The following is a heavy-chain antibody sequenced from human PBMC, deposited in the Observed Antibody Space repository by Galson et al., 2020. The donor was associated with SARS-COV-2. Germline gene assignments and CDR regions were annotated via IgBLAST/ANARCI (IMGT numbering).Heavy chain of an antibody. J-gene: IGHJ5*02. CDR2: INSDGSST. D-gene: IGHD2-2*01. CDR3: ARGGDIVVVPAAGFDP. V-gene: IGHV3-74*01. Sequence: GESLKISCAASGFTFSSYWMHWVRQAPGKGLVWVSRINSDGSSTSYADSVKGRFTISRDNAKNTLYLQMNSLRAEDTAVYYCARGGDIVVVPAAGFDPWGQGTLVTVSS. CDR1: GFTFSSYW.